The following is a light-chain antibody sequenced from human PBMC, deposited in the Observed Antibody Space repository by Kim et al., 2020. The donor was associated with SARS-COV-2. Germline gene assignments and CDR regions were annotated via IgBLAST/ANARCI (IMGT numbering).Light chain of an antibody. CDR1: QSISSSK. J-gene: IGKJ1*01. V-gene: IGKV3-20*01. CDR3: QLYDTLPT. CDR2: GVS. Sequence: EIVLTQSPGTLSLSPGERATLSCRASQSISSSKLAWYQRKPGQAPRLLMYGVSNRATDIPDRFSGGGSGTDFTLTISRLEPEDFAVYDCQLYDTLPTFGQGTKVDIK.